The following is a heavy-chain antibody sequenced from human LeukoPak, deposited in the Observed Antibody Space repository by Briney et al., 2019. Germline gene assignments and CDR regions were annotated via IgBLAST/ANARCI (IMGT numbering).Heavy chain of an antibody. CDR3: VRKPVDY. CDR1: GFTVSSNY. V-gene: IGHV3-7*03. J-gene: IGHJ4*02. CDR2: LKEDGSEK. Sequence: PGGSLRLSCAASGFTVSSNYMSWVRQAPGKGLEWVANLKEDGSEKYYVDSVKGRFTISRDNAKNSLFLQMNSLRAEDTAVYYCVRKPVDYWGQGTLVTVSS.